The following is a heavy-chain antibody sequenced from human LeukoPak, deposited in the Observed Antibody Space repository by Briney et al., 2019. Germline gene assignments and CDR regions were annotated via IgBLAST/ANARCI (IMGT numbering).Heavy chain of an antibody. J-gene: IGHJ5*02. Sequence: TTSETLSLTCTVSGGSISSSSYYWGWIRQPPGKGLEWIGSIYYSGSTYYNPSLKSRATISVDTSKNQFSLKLSSVTAADTAVYYCAPSWGFGELCEGFDPWGQGTLVTVSS. D-gene: IGHD3-10*01. CDR1: GGSISSSSYY. CDR2: IYYSGST. V-gene: IGHV4-39*01. CDR3: APSWGFGELCEGFDP.